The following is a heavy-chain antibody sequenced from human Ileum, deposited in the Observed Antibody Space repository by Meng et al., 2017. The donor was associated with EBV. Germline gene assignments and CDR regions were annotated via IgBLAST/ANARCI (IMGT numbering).Heavy chain of an antibody. D-gene: IGHD6-19*01. CDR1: GYTFTSYG. CDR2: ISGYNGNA. Sequence: QVQLVQSVTEVKNPGSSVKVSCKPSGYTFTSYGITWVRQAPGQGLEWMGWISGYNGNANYAQKLQGRVTMTTDTSTSTVYMELRSLRSEDTAVYYCARIAGSGWNFDYWGQGTLVTVSS. CDR3: ARIAGSGWNFDY. J-gene: IGHJ4*02. V-gene: IGHV1-18*01.